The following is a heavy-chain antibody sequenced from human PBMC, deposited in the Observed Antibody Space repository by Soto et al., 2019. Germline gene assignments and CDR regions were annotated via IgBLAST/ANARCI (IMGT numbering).Heavy chain of an antibody. CDR2: LTLDGSNK. CDR3: ARDPFGATTY. J-gene: IGHJ4*02. D-gene: IGHD1-26*01. Sequence: GGSLRLSCAASGFTFSSFVMHWVRQAPGKGLEWVAALTLDGSNKNYADSVKGRFTISRDNAKNTLYLQMNSLRAEDTAVYYCARDPFGATTYWGQGTLVTVSS. V-gene: IGHV3-30*04. CDR1: GFTFSSFV.